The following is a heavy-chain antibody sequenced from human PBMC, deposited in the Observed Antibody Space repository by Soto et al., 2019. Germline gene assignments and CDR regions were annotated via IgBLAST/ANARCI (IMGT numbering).Heavy chain of an antibody. CDR2: IDPTDSFT. V-gene: IGHV5-10-1*01. CDR3: ARPASGGSRDAFDV. D-gene: IGHD2-15*01. J-gene: IGHJ3*01. Sequence: GESLKISCKASGYKFTTFWLNWVRQTPGKGLEWLGRIDPTDSFTNYSPPFEGHVTISVDRSISTAYLQWNSLQASDTAIHYCARPASGGSRDAFDVWGQGTTVTVSS. CDR1: GYKFTTFW.